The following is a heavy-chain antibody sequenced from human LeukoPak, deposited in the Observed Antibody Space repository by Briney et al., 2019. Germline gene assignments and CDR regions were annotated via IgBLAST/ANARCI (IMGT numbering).Heavy chain of an antibody. CDR1: GFTVSSNY. CDR3: ARSRDYYYGSGSYYIPFDY. Sequence: PGGSLRLSCAASGFTVSSNYMSWVRQAPGQGLEWVSVIYSGGSTYYADSVKGRFTISRDNSKNTLYLQMNSLRAEDTAVYYCARSRDYYYGSGSYYIPFDYWGQGTLVTVSS. D-gene: IGHD3-10*01. CDR2: IYSGGST. V-gene: IGHV3-53*01. J-gene: IGHJ4*02.